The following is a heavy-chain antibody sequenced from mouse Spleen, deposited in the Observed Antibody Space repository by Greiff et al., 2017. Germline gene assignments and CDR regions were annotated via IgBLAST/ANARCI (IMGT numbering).Heavy chain of an antibody. D-gene: IGHD2-4*01. CDR2: ISSGGGNT. Sequence: EVQVVESGGGLVKPGGSLKLSCAASGFTFSSYTMSWVRQTPAKRLEWVATISSGGGNTYYPDSVKGRFTISRDNARNTLYLQMSSLRSEDTAMYYCARHDYFFAYWGQGTLVTVSA. CDR1: GFTFSSYT. CDR3: ARHDYFFAY. J-gene: IGHJ3*01. V-gene: IGHV5-9*04.